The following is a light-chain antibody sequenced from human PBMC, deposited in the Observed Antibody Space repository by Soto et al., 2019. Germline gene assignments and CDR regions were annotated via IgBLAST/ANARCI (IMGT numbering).Light chain of an antibody. J-gene: IGKJ5*01. CDR2: AAS. CDR3: QQRFDWPKIT. Sequence: IVMTQTPLSLSVTRVHRASVWCXASQSVSNYLAWYQPKPGQAPRLLVSAASNRATGIPARFSGSGSGTDFTLTISSLEPEDFGVFYCQQRFDWPKITFGQGTRLETK. CDR1: QSVSNY. V-gene: IGKV3-11*01.